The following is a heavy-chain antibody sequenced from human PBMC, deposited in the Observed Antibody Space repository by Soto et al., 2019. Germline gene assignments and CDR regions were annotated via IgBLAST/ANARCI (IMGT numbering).Heavy chain of an antibody. D-gene: IGHD3-10*01. Sequence: QLLESGGGLVQPGGSLRLSCAASGFDFRGNDMSWVRQAPGKGLEWVSSITGGGDSTYYADPVKGRFTISRDNSKNTVFLQMSGLRPEDSAVYYCTFRGVPSNHVYWAQGTLVTVSS. CDR3: TFRGVPSNHVY. CDR2: ITGGGDST. V-gene: IGHV3-23*01. CDR1: GFDFRGND. J-gene: IGHJ4*02.